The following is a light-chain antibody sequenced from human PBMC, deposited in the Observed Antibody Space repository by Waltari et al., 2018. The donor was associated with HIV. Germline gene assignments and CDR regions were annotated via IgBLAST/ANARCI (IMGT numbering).Light chain of an antibody. Sequence: QSALTQPASVSGSPGQSITISCTGTSSDVGGYNYVSWYQQNPGKAPKLIIYDVTKRPSGVSNRFSGSTSGNTASLTISGLQAEDEADYYCNSFTSGTTWVFGGGTKLTVL. J-gene: IGLJ3*02. CDR2: DVT. CDR1: SSDVGGYNY. V-gene: IGLV2-14*03. CDR3: NSFTSGTTWV.